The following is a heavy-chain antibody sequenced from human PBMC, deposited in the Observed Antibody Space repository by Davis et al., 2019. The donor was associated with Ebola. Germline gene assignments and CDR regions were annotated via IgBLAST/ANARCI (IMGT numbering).Heavy chain of an antibody. Sequence: GGSLRLSCAASGFTFSSYGMHWVRQAPGKGLEWVAVIWYDGSNKYYADSVKGRFTISRDNAKNSLYLQMNSLRAEDTAVYYCARDRDDSSGYYGYWGQGTLVTVSS. J-gene: IGHJ4*02. CDR3: ARDRDDSSGYYGY. D-gene: IGHD3-22*01. CDR2: IWYDGSNK. V-gene: IGHV3-33*01. CDR1: GFTFSSYG.